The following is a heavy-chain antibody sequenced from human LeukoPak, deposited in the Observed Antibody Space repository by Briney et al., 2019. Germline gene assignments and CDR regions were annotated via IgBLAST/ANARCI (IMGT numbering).Heavy chain of an antibody. CDR2: IYADVAT. Sequence: SETLSLTCTVSGASINTYYWSWIRQPAGKGLEWIGRIYADVATNYNSSLKSRVTTSVDTSKNQFSLKLDSLTAADTAVYYCAKVGNNYVFDSWGQGTLVTVSS. D-gene: IGHD1/OR15-1a*01. CDR3: AKVGNNYVFDS. J-gene: IGHJ4*02. CDR1: GASINTYY. V-gene: IGHV4-4*07.